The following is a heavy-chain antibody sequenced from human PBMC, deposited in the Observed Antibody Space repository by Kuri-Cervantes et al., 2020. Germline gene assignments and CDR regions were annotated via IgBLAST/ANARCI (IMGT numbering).Heavy chain of an antibody. CDR1: GFTFSSYA. V-gene: IGHV3-30-3*01. CDR2: ISYDGSNK. CDR3: AKDWYYYDSSGSPFDL. D-gene: IGHD3-22*01. Sequence: LSLTCAASGFTFSSYAMDWVRQAPGKGLEWVAVISYDGSNKYYTDSVKGRFTISRDNSKNTLYLQMNSLRAEDTAVYYCAKDWYYYDSSGSPFDLWGRGTLVTVSS. J-gene: IGHJ2*01.